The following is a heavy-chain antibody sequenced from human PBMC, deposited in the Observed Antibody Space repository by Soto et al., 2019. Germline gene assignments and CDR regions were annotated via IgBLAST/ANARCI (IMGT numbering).Heavy chain of an antibody. Sequence: EVQLLESGGGLVQPGGSLRLSCAASGFTFSSYAMSWVRQAPGKGLEWVSAISGSGGGTYYADSVKGRFTISRDNSKNRLYLQMNSLRAEDTVVYYCAECTTTVNTFPFVIWGQGTMVTVSS. J-gene: IGHJ3*02. CDR3: AECTTTVNTFPFVI. CDR1: GFTFSSYA. CDR2: ISGSGGGT. V-gene: IGHV3-23*01. D-gene: IGHD4-17*01.